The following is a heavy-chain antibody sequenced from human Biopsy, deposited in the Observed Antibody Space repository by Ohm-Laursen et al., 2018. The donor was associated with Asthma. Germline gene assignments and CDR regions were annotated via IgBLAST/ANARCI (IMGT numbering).Heavy chain of an antibody. V-gene: IGHV4-39*01. J-gene: IGHJ4*02. Sequence: TLSLTCIVSGDAISTSGSYWGWIRQSPGKGLEWIGSIYYSGRTYYNPSLESRVTISVDTSKNHFSLKLSSVTAADTAVYYCARHWDWGSFFDYWGQGTPVTVSS. CDR3: ARHWDWGSFFDY. D-gene: IGHD7-27*01. CDR2: IYYSGRT. CDR1: GDAISTSGSY.